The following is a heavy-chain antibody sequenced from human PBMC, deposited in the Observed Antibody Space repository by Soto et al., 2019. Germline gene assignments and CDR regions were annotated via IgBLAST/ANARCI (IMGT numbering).Heavy chain of an antibody. CDR2: ISWNSGSI. CDR1: GFTFDDYA. J-gene: IGHJ4*02. CDR3: AKGIRTGRGTYYFDY. D-gene: IGHD1-1*01. V-gene: IGHV3-9*01. Sequence: EVQLVESGGGLVQPGRSLRLSCAASGFTFDDYAMHWVRQAPGKGLEWVSGISWNSGSIGYADSVKGRFTISRDNAKNSLYLQMNSLRAEDTALYYCAKGIRTGRGTYYFDYWGQGTLVTVSS.